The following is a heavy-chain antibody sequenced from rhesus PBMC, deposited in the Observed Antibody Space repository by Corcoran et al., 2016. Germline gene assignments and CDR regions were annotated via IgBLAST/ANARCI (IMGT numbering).Heavy chain of an antibody. CDR1: GFTFSSYV. J-gene: IGHJ6*01. CDR3: ARAALQFLDWLAYGLDS. CDR2: ISSDGSKN. D-gene: IGHD3-3*01. V-gene: IGHV3-54*02. Sequence: EVQLVESGGGLVQPGGSLRLSCAASGFTFSSYVMHWVRQAPGKGLEWVAFISSDGSKNYYSYSVKYRITISRDISKNMLYLQMNNLKLEDTAVYYCARAALQFLDWLAYGLDSWGQGVVVTVSS.